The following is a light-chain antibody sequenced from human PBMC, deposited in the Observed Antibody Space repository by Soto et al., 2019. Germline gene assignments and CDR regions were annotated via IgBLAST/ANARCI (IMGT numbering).Light chain of an antibody. CDR1: QSVSRN. V-gene: IGKV3-15*01. Sequence: EIVMTQSPATLSVSPGERATLSCRASQSVSRNLAWYQQKTAQAPRLLIYGASTRATGIPARFSGSGSGTEFTLTISSLLSEDFAVYDCQQYNNWRPFTFGQGTKMAIK. CDR3: QQYNNWRPFT. J-gene: IGKJ2*01. CDR2: GAS.